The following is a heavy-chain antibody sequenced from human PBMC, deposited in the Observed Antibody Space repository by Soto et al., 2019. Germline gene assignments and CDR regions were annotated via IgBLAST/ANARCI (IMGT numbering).Heavy chain of an antibody. V-gene: IGHV1-18*01. CDR1: GYTFTSYG. CDR3: ARDLSSSWYGTDWFDP. J-gene: IGHJ5*02. Sequence: ASVKVSCKASGYTFTSYGISWVRQAPGQGLEWMGWISAYNGNTNYAQKLQGRVTMTTDTSTSTAYMELRSLRSDDTAVYYCARDLSSSWYGTDWFDPWGQGTLVTVS. CDR2: ISAYNGNT. D-gene: IGHD6-13*01.